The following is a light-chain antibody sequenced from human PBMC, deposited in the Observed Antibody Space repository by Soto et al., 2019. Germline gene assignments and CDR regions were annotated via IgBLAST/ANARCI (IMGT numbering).Light chain of an antibody. Sequence: QSVLTQPASVSGSPGQSITISCTGTSSDVGYYNYVSWYQQHPGKVPKLMIYEVTNRPSVISSRFSGSKSGITASLAISGLQAQDYTEYYVSSRGSALSSVFGAGRKVT. V-gene: IGLV2-14*01. CDR2: EVT. J-gene: IGLJ1*01. CDR1: SSDVGYYNY. CDR3: SSRGSALSSV.